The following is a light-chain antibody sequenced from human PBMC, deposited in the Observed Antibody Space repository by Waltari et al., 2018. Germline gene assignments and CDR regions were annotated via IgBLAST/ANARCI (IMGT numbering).Light chain of an antibody. J-gene: IGKJ1*01. CDR2: AAS. CDR1: QSISSY. V-gene: IGKV1-39*01. Sequence: DIQMTQSPSSLSASVGDRVTITCRASQSISSYLNWYQQKIGKAPKLLIYAASSLQSGVPARFSGSGSGTYFTLTISSLHPDDFATYYCQHSYSTQWTFGQGTKVEVK. CDR3: QHSYSTQWT.